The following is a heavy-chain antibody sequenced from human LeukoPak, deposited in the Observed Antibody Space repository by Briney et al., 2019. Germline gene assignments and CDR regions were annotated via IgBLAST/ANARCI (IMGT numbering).Heavy chain of an antibody. Sequence: SETPSLTCAVYGGSFSGYYWSWIRQPPGKGLEWIGEINHSGSTNYNPSLKSRVTISVDTSKNQFSLKLSSVTAADTAVYYCARGSGNSRATDYWGQGTLVTVSS. V-gene: IGHV4-34*01. D-gene: IGHD1-26*01. CDR1: GGSFSGYY. J-gene: IGHJ4*02. CDR3: ARGSGNSRATDY. CDR2: INHSGST.